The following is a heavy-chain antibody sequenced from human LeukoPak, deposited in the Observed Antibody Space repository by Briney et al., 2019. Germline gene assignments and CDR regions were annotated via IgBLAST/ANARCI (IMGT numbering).Heavy chain of an antibody. V-gene: IGHV1-69*05. J-gene: IGHJ4*02. CDR3: VRGGRWLQFPLDY. CDR2: IIPIFGTA. CDR1: VGTFSSYA. Sequence: SVKVSCKASVGTFSSYAISWVRQAPGQGLEWMGGIIPIFGTANYAQKFQGRVTITTDESTSTAYMELSSLRSEDTAVYYCVRGGRWLQFPLDYWGQGTLVTVSS. D-gene: IGHD5-24*01.